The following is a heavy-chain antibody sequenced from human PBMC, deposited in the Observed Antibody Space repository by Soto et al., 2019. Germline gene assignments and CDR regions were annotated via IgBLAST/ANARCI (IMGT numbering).Heavy chain of an antibody. V-gene: IGHV4-39*01. D-gene: IGHD2-21*01. J-gene: IGHJ5*01. Sequence: TSETLSLTCTVSGVSIHNSHSFWGWIRQPPGKGLEFIGTVYYSGGAHYNSSLKSRVTISVDTANNQVSLRMRSLTAADTAVYYCGRVVEGATRHTDLDSWGQGTLVTVSS. CDR3: GRVVEGATRHTDLDS. CDR1: GVSIHNSHSF. CDR2: VYYSGGA.